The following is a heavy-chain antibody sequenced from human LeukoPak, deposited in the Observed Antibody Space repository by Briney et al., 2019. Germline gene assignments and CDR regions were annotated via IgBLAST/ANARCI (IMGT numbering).Heavy chain of an antibody. CDR1: GGSFSGYY. Sequence: SETLSLTCAVYGGSFSGYYWGWIRQPPGKGLEWIGEINHSGSTNYNPSLKSRVTISVDTSKNQFSLKLSSVTAADTAVYYCARGALLWSYYYYYMDVWGKGTKVTVSS. CDR2: INHSGST. V-gene: IGHV4-34*01. D-gene: IGHD3-10*01. J-gene: IGHJ6*03. CDR3: ARGALLWSYYYYYMDV.